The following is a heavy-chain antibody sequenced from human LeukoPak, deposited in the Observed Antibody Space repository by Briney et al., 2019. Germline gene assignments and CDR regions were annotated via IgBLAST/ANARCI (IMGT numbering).Heavy chain of an antibody. D-gene: IGHD3-22*01. CDR1: GGSINSGTYY. CDR2: INHSGST. Sequence: SETLSLTCTVSGGSINSGTYYWSWIRQPPGKGLEWIGEINHSGSTTYNPSLKSRVTISVDTSKNQFSLKLSSVTAADTAVYYCARNHYYDSSGYYHTYYFDYWGQGTLVTVSS. CDR3: ARNHYYDSSGYYHTYYFDY. V-gene: IGHV4-39*07. J-gene: IGHJ4*02.